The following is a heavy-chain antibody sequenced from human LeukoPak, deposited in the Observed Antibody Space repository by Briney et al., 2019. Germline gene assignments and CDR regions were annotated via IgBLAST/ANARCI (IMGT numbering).Heavy chain of an antibody. J-gene: IGHJ4*02. V-gene: IGHV1-2*02. CDR2: INPDTGAT. CDR3: LRGGTFDY. D-gene: IGHD1/OR15-1a*01. Sequence: ASVKVSCKTSGYTFIDYYIHWVRQAPGQTLEWMGWINPDTGATNYRQKFQGRITMTRDTSISTVYMELTGLRSDDTALYYSLRGGTFDYWGQGILVTVSS. CDR1: GYTFIDYY.